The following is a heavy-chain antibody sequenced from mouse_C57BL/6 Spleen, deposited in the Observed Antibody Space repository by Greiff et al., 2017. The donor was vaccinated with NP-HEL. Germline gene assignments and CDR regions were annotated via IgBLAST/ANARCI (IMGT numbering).Heavy chain of an antibody. CDR3: ASLGDAIDY. D-gene: IGHD3-3*01. CDR2: INPNNGGT. CDR1: GYTFTDYY. J-gene: IGHJ4*01. Sequence: EVQLQQSGPELVKPGASVKISCKASGYTFTDYYMNWVKQSHGKSLEWIGDINPNNGGTSYNQKFKGKATLTVDKSSSTAYMELRSLTSEDSAVYYCASLGDAIDYWGQGTSVTVSS. V-gene: IGHV1-26*01.